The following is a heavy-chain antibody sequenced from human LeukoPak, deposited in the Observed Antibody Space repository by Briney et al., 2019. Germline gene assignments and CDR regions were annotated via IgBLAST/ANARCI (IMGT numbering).Heavy chain of an antibody. V-gene: IGHV3-48*02. J-gene: IGHJ4*02. CDR3: ARGEAAVTSRLDY. CDR2: ISVSGSTL. D-gene: IGHD4-17*01. Sequence: PGGSLRLSCAASGFTFSAYAMNWVRQAPGKGLEWVSYISVSGSTLYADSVKGRFSISRDNVKNSLYLQMNSLRDEDTAVYFCARGEAAVTSRLDYWGQGTLVTVSS. CDR1: GFTFSAYA.